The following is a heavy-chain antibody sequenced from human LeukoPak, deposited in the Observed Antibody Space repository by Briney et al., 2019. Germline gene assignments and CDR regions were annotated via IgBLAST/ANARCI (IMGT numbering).Heavy chain of an antibody. CDR3: ARGGYSYGGPFDY. CDR1: GGSIRSGGYS. Sequence: PSETLSLTCAVSGGSIRSGGYSWSWIRQPPGKGLEWIGYIYHSGSTYYNPSLKSRVTISVDRSKNQFSLKLSSVTAADTAVYYCARGGYSYGGPFDYWGQGTLVTVSS. D-gene: IGHD5-18*01. CDR2: IYHSGST. V-gene: IGHV4-30-2*01. J-gene: IGHJ4*02.